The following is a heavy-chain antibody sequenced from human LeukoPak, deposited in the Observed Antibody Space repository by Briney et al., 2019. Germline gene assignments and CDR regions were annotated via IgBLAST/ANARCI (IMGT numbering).Heavy chain of an antibody. CDR1: GGSISSGGYY. D-gene: IGHD3-22*01. J-gene: IGHJ4*02. CDR3: ARGGGYYDSSGSAFDY. V-gene: IGHV4-31*03. Sequence: SETLSLTCTVSGGSISSGGYYWSWIRQHPGKGLEWIVYIYYSGSTYYNPSLKSRVTISVDTSKNQFSLKLSSVTAADTAVYYCARGGGYYDSSGSAFDYWGQGTLVTVSS. CDR2: IYYSGST.